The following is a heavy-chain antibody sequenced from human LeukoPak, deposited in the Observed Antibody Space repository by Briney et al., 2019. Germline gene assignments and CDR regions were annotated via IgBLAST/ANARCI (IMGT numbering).Heavy chain of an antibody. CDR1: GGTFSSYA. CDR3: YGSGSWMDV. Sequence: ASVKVSCKASGGTFSSYAISWVRQAPGQGLEWMGGIIPIFGTANYAQKFQGRVTITADESTSTAYMELSSLRSEGTAVYYCYGSGSWMDVWGKGTTVTVSS. D-gene: IGHD3-10*01. V-gene: IGHV1-69*13. CDR2: IIPIFGTA. J-gene: IGHJ6*04.